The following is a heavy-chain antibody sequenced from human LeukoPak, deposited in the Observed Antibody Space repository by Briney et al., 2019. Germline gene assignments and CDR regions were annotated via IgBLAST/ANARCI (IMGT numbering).Heavy chain of an antibody. CDR1: AYSSITYW. V-gene: IGHV5-51*01. J-gene: IGHJ4*02. D-gene: IGHD3-22*01. Sequence: GESLKISCKGSAYSSITYWICWVRQTPGKGLEWMGIIYPGDPDTRYSPSFQGQVTISADKSISTAYLQWSSLKASDTAMYYCASRRYYYESSGYSSNGFDYWGQGTLVTVSS. CDR3: ASRRYYYESSGYSSNGFDY. CDR2: IYPGDPDT.